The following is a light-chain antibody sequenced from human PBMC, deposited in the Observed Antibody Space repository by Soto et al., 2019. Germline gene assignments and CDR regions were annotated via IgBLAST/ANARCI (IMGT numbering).Light chain of an antibody. V-gene: IGKV3-20*01. Sequence: EVVLTQSPGTLSLSPGERATLSCRASQSVSSNYLAWYQQKPGQAPRLLIYGVSTRATGIPDRFSGSGSGTGFSLTIRRLEPEDFAMYYCQQYFTSPLTFGGGTKVEIK. J-gene: IGKJ4*01. CDR3: QQYFTSPLT. CDR1: QSVSSNY. CDR2: GVS.